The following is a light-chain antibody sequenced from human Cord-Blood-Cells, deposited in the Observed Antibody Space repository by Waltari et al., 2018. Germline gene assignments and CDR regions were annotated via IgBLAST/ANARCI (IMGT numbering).Light chain of an antibody. V-gene: IGLV3-25*03. CDR2: KDS. CDR3: QSADSSGTWV. Sequence: SYELPQPPSVSVSPGQTARITCPGDALPKQYAYWYQQKPGQAPVLVICKDSERPSGIPERFSGSSSGTTVTLTISGVQAEDEADYYCQSADSSGTWVFGGGTKLTVL. J-gene: IGLJ3*02. CDR1: ALPKQY.